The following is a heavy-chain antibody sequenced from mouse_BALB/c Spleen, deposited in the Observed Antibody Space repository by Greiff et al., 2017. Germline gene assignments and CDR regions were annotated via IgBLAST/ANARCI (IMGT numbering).Heavy chain of an antibody. CDR1: GYTFTSYW. CDR2: INPSTGYT. J-gene: IGHJ3*01. CDR3: ARGYYVPFAY. D-gene: IGHD2-3*01. Sequence: QVQLKESGAELAKPGASVKMSCKASGYTFTSYWMHWVKQRPGQGLEWIGYINPSTGYTEYNQKFKDKATLTADKSSSTAYMQLSSLTSEDSAVYYCARGYYVPFAYWGQGTLVTVSA. V-gene: IGHV1-7*01.